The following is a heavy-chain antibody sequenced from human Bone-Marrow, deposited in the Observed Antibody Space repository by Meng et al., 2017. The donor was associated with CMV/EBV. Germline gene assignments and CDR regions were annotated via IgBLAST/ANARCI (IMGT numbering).Heavy chain of an antibody. Sequence: GESLKISCAASGFTFSSYWMHWVRQAPGKGLVWVSRINSDGSSTSYADSVKGRFTISRDNAKNTLYLQMNSLRAEDTAVYYCARAGSGGYFDYWGQGTLVTVSS. CDR3: ARAGSGGYFDY. D-gene: IGHD1-26*01. V-gene: IGHV3-74*01. CDR1: GFTFSSYW. J-gene: IGHJ4*02. CDR2: INSDGSST.